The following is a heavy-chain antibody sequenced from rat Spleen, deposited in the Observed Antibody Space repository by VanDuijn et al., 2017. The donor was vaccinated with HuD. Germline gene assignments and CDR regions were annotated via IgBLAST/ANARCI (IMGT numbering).Heavy chain of an antibody. V-gene: IGHV5-20*01. CDR2: INYDGSST. D-gene: IGHD4-2*01. CDR3: TRENWKPDY. Sequence: EVQLVESGGGLIQPGRSLKLSCAASGFTFDDYHMAWVRQAPTKGLEWVASINYDGSSTYYRDSVKGRFTLSRDNAKSTLYLQMDSLTSEDTATYYCTRENWKPDYWGQGVMVTVSS. CDR1: GFTFDDYH. J-gene: IGHJ2*01.